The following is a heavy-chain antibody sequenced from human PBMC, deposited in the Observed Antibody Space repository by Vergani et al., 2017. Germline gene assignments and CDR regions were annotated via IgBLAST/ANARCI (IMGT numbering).Heavy chain of an antibody. D-gene: IGHD3-10*01. CDR1: GFTFSSYS. Sequence: EVQLVESGGGLVQPGGSLRLSCAASGFTFSSYSMNWVRQAPGQGLEWVSYISSSSSTIYYADSVKGRFTISRDNAKNSLYLQMNSLRAEDTAVYYCARDPGGWFGESKDDAFDIWGQGTMVTVSS. CDR3: ARDPGGWFGESKDDAFDI. CDR2: ISSSSSTI. J-gene: IGHJ3*02. V-gene: IGHV3-48*01.